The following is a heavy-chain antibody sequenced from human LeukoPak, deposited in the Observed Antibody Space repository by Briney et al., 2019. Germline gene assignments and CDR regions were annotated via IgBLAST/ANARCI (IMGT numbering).Heavy chain of an antibody. Sequence: PSETLSLTCTVSGYSIRSGYYWGWIRQPPGKGLEWIASSYHSGSTYYNPSLRRRVTISVGTSKNQFSLKLRSVTAADTAVYYCARVDRAPVDYWGQGTLVTVSS. J-gene: IGHJ4*02. V-gene: IGHV4-38-2*02. D-gene: IGHD3-22*01. CDR2: SYHSGST. CDR1: GYSIRSGYY. CDR3: ARVDRAPVDY.